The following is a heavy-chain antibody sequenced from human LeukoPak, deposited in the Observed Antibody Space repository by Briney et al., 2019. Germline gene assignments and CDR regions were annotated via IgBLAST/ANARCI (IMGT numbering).Heavy chain of an antibody. V-gene: IGHV1-2*02. CDR1: GDTFTGYY. Sequence: ASVKVSCKASGDTFTGYYMHWVRQAPGQGREWMGWINPNSGGTNYAQKFQGRVTMTRDTSISTAYMELSRLRSDDTAVYYCARGIRRGYSYGYGYWGQGTLVTVSP. CDR2: INPNSGGT. D-gene: IGHD5-18*01. CDR3: ARGIRRGYSYGYGY. J-gene: IGHJ4*02.